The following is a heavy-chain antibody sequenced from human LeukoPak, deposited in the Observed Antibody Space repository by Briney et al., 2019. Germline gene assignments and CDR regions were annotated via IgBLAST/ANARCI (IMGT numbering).Heavy chain of an antibody. V-gene: IGHV1-18*01. CDR3: ARGGLETMIVVSPRAFDI. Sequence: GASVKVSCKASGYTFTSYGISWVRQAPGQGLEWMGWISAYNGNTNYAQKLQGRVTMTTDTSTSTAYMELRSLRSDDTAVYYCARGGLETMIVVSPRAFDIWGQGTMVTVSS. CDR1: GYTFTSYG. D-gene: IGHD3-22*01. J-gene: IGHJ3*02. CDR2: ISAYNGNT.